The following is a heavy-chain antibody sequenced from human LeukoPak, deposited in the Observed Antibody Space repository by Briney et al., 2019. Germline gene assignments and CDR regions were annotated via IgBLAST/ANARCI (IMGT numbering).Heavy chain of an antibody. D-gene: IGHD6-25*01. J-gene: IGHJ4*02. V-gene: IGHV3-23*01. Sequence: GRSLSLSCAASGLTFSSYAMRWVRQAPGKGLEWVTGIPGGGEDTYHADSVKGRLTISRDNSKNTLYRQMSSLRAEDSAIYYCAKGSASGRPYYFDYWGQGILVTVSS. CDR2: IPGGGEDT. CDR3: AKGSASGRPYYFDY. CDR1: GLTFSSYA.